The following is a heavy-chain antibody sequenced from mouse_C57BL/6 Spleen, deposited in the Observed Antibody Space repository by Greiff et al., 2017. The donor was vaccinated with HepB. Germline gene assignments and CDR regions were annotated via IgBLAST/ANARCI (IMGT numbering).Heavy chain of an antibody. Sequence: QVQLKQSGAELVRPGASVKLSCKASGYTFTDYYINWVKQRPGQGLEWIARIYPGSGNNYYNEKFKGKATLTAEKYSSTAYMQLSSLTSEDSAVYFCARSYYGSSPDYWGQGTTLTVSS. CDR3: ARSYYGSSPDY. CDR1: GYTFTDYY. CDR2: IYPGSGNN. J-gene: IGHJ2*01. V-gene: IGHV1-76*01. D-gene: IGHD1-1*01.